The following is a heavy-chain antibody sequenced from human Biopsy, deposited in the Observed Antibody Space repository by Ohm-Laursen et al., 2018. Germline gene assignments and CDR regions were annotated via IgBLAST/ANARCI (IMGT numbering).Heavy chain of an antibody. V-gene: IGHV4-34*01. CDR3: ARGLPRIAPMVRGRRTWFDP. J-gene: IGHJ5*02. CDR1: GGSFSGYY. CDR2: NKHNGST. D-gene: IGHD3-10*01. Sequence: SDTLSLTCAVYGGSFSGYYWSWVRPTPGEGVAWVGENKHNGSTHYKPSPDSRVAISADTSKNQFSPNLYSVSAADTAVYFCARGLPRIAPMVRGRRTWFDPWGQGTLVTVSS.